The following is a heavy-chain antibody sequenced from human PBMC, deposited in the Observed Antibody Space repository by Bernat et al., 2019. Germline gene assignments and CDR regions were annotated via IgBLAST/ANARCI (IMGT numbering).Heavy chain of an antibody. CDR1: GFTFSSYG. Sequence: QVQLVESGGGVVQPGRSLRLSCAASGFTFSSYGMHWVRQAPGKGLEWVAVISYDGSNKYYADSVKGRFTISRDNSKNTLYLQMNSLRAEDTAVYYCAKAPGRLLYPYFDYWGQGTLVTVSS. D-gene: IGHD3-3*01. CDR2: ISYDGSNK. V-gene: IGHV3-30*18. CDR3: AKAPGRLLYPYFDY. J-gene: IGHJ4*02.